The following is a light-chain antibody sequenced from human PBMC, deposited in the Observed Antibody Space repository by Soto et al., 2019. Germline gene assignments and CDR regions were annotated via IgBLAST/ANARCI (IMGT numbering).Light chain of an antibody. V-gene: IGLV2-23*02. CDR3: CSYAGSRKV. J-gene: IGLJ2*01. CDR2: EVS. Sequence: QSALTQPASVSGSPGQSITISCTGTSSDVGSYNLVSWYQQHPGKAPKLMIYEVSKRPSGVSNRFSGSKSGNTASLTISGLQAEDEADYCCCSYAGSRKVFGGGTQLTVL. CDR1: SSDVGSYNL.